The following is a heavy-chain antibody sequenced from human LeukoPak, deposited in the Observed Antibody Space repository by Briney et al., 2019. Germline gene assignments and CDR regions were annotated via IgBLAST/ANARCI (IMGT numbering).Heavy chain of an antibody. Sequence: GGSLRLSCAASGFTFSSYSMNWVRQAPGEGLEWVSSISSSSSYIYYADSVKGRFTISRDNAKNSLYLQMNSLRAEDTAVYYCARERSGSRYYFDYWGQGTLVTVSS. D-gene: IGHD3-10*01. CDR2: ISSSSSYI. V-gene: IGHV3-21*01. J-gene: IGHJ4*01. CDR3: ARERSGSRYYFDY. CDR1: GFTFSSYS.